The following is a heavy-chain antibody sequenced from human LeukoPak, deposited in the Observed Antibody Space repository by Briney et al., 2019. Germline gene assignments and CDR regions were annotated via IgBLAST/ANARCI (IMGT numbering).Heavy chain of an antibody. CDR2: ISAYNGNT. J-gene: IGHJ6*02. CDR3: ARDRPTAMESSFYFYGMDV. CDR1: GYTFTSYG. D-gene: IGHD5-18*01. V-gene: IGHV1-18*01. Sequence: ASVKVSCKASGYTFTSYGISWVRQAPGQGLEWMGWISAYNGNTNYAQKLQGRVTMTTDTSTSTAYMEARSLRSDDTAVFYCARDRPTAMESSFYFYGMDVWGQGTTVTVSS.